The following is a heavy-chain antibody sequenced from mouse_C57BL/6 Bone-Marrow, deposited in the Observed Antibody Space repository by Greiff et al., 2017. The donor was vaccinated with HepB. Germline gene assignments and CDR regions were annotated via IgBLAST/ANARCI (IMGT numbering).Heavy chain of an antibody. Sequence: EVKLVESGAELVRPGASVKLSCTASGFNIKDDYMHWVKQRPEQGLEWIGWIDPENGDTEYASKFQGKATITADTSSNTAYLQLSSLTSEDTAVYYCTTGYDYDEGYFDVWGTGTTVTVSS. CDR1: GFNIKDDY. V-gene: IGHV14-4*01. CDR3: TTGYDYDEGYFDV. J-gene: IGHJ1*03. D-gene: IGHD2-4*01. CDR2: IDPENGDT.